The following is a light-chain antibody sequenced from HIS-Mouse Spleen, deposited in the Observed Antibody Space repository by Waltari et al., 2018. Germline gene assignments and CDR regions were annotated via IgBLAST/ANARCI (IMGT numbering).Light chain of an antibody. Sequence: QSALTQPASVSGSPGPSITISCTGTSSDVGGYNYVSWYQQHPGKAPKLMIYEVSNRPSGVSNRFSGSKSGNTASLTISGLQAEDEADYYCRSYTSSSTLEIGGGTKLTVL. V-gene: IGLV2-14*01. CDR3: RSYTSSSTLE. J-gene: IGLJ2*01. CDR2: EVS. CDR1: SSDVGGYNY.